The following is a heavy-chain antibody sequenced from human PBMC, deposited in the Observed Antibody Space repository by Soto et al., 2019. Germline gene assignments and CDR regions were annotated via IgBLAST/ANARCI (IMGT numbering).Heavy chain of an antibody. CDR3: VKEKVRPFDY. V-gene: IGHV3-23*01. Sequence: EVQLLESGGGLVQPGGSLTLSCGASGFSFSAYAMGWVRQAPGKGLEWVSSISGSGSYTYYTDPVKGRFTISRDNSKNTLYLEMNSLIAEDMAVYYCVKEKVRPFDYWGQGTQVTVSS. CDR2: ISGSGSYT. CDR1: GFSFSAYA. J-gene: IGHJ4*02.